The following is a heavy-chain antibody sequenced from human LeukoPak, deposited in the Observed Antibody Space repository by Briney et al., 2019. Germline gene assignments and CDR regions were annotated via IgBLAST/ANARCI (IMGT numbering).Heavy chain of an antibody. CDR3: GRNEGGANYYFDF. CDR2: INPYNGDT. V-gene: IGHV1-2*02. Sequence: ASVKVSCKASGYTFTDYYLHWVRQAPGQGLEWMGWINPYNGDTNYAQKFQGRVTLTRDMSISTAYMDLSSLQSDDTAVYFCGRNEGGANYYFDFWGRGTLVTVSS. J-gene: IGHJ4*02. CDR1: GYTFTDYY. D-gene: IGHD1-1*01.